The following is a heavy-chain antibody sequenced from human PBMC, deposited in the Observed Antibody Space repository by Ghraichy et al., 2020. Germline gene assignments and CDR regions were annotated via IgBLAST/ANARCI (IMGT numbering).Heavy chain of an antibody. Sequence: SETLSLTCTVSGGSVSSGSYYWSWIRQPPGKGLEWIGYIYYSGSTNYNPSLKSRVTISVDTSKNQFSLKLSSVTAADTAVYYCARWDLGYMAYSGSYCYFDYWGQGTLVTVSS. CDR2: IYYSGST. CDR1: GGSVSSGSYY. D-gene: IGHD1-26*01. V-gene: IGHV4-61*01. CDR3: ARWDLGYMAYSGSYCYFDY. J-gene: IGHJ4*02.